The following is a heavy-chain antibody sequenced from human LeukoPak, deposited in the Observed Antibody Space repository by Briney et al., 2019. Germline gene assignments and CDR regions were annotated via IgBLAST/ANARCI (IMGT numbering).Heavy chain of an antibody. Sequence: SETLSLTCTAPGGSISGHYWSWIRQPPGKGLEWIGYIYYTGNTKYNPSLKSRVTISEDTSKNQFFLKLNSVTAAGTAVYYCASLYCTRTSCYFLDPWGQGTLVIVSS. CDR1: GGSISGHY. J-gene: IGHJ5*02. CDR2: IYYTGNT. V-gene: IGHV4-59*11. CDR3: ASLYCTRTSCYFLDP. D-gene: IGHD2-2*01.